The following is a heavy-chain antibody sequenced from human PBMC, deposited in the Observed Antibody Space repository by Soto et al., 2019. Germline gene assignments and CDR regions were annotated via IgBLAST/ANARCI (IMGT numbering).Heavy chain of an antibody. V-gene: IGHV1-46*01. J-gene: IGHJ6*02. CDR1: GYTFTSYY. CDR3: ARDPITIFGVVISPYYYYGMDV. CDR2: INPSGGST. D-gene: IGHD3-3*01. Sequence: ASVKVSCKASGYTFTSYYIHWVRQAPGQGLEWMGIINPSGGSTSYAQKFQGRVTMTRDMSTSTVYMELSSLRSEDTAVYYCARDPITIFGVVISPYYYYGMDVWGQGTTVTVSS.